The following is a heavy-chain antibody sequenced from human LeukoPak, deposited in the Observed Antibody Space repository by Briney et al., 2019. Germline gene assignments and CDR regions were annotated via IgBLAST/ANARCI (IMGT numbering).Heavy chain of an antibody. Sequence: GGSLRLSCAASGFTFSSYAMTWVRQAPGKGLEWVSGISGSGGSTYYADSVKGRFTISRDNSKNTLYLQMNSLRAEDTAVYYCARAGHIVVVTASHFDYWGQEPWSPSPQ. V-gene: IGHV3-23*01. CDR3: ARAGHIVVVTASHFDY. J-gene: IGHJ4*01. CDR2: ISGSGGST. CDR1: GFTFSSYA. D-gene: IGHD2-21*02.